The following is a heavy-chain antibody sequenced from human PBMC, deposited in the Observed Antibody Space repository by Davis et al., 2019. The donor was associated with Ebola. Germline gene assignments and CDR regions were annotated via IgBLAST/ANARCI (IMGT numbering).Heavy chain of an antibody. CDR1: GFTFSSYW. V-gene: IGHV3-7*01. J-gene: IGHJ4*02. CDR2: IKQDGSEK. Sequence: GESLKISCAASGFTFSSYWMSWVRQAPGKGLEWVANIKQDGSEKYYVDSVKVRFTISRDNAKNSLYLQMNSLIAEDTAVYYCARERWLRGYYFDYWGQGTLVTVSS. CDR3: ARERWLRGYYFDY. D-gene: IGHD5-12*01.